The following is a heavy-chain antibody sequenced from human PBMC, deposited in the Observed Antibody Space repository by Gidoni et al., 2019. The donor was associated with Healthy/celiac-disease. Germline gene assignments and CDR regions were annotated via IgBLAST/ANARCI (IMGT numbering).Heavy chain of an antibody. CDR3: AKDLFGSGWFDAFDI. J-gene: IGHJ3*02. Sequence: EVQLLESGGGLVQPGGSLSLSCAASGFPFSSYAMSWVRQAPGKGLEWVSAISGSGGSTYYADSVKGRFTISRDNSKNTLYLQMNSLRAEDTAVYYCAKDLFGSGWFDAFDIWGQGTMVTVSS. CDR1: GFPFSSYA. V-gene: IGHV3-23*01. CDR2: ISGSGGST. D-gene: IGHD6-19*01.